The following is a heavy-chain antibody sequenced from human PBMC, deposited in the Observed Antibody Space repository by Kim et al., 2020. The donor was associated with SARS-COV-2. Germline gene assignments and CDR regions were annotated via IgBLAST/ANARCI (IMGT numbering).Heavy chain of an antibody. D-gene: IGHD4-4*01. Sequence: SETLSLTCDVSGASISSGSYSWSWIRQSPGQGLEWIASIYQSGGTYYTPSLKSRLSISMDRSRNRFSLTLTSVTAADTAAYYCARGPYSDYFDYLGQGT. CDR1: GASISSGSYS. CDR3: ARGPYSDYFDY. V-gene: IGHV4-30-2*06. CDR2: IYQSGGT. J-gene: IGHJ4*02.